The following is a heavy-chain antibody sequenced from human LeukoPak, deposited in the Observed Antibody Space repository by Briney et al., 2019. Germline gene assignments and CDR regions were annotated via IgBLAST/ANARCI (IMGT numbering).Heavy chain of an antibody. V-gene: IGHV4-39*01. CDR1: GGSISSSSAY. J-gene: IGHJ4*02. D-gene: IGHD5-18*01. CDR3: VSPRGFSYGYFDY. Sequence: SELLSLTCTVSGGSISSSSAYWGWIRQPPGKGLEWIGSIYYSKNTYYNPSLKSRVTISADTSKNQFSLALGSVSATDTAVYYCVSPRGFSYGYFDYWGQGTLVTVSS. CDR2: IYYSKNT.